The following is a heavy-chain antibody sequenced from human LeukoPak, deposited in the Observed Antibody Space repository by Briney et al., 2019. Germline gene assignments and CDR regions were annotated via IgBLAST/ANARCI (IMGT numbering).Heavy chain of an antibody. V-gene: IGHV1-18*01. CDR3: ARDHYDFWSGPGDPSNDRYKFDY. CDR2: IGAYNGNT. Sequence: ASVKVSCKASGYTFTSSGISWVRQAPGQGLEWMGWIGAYNGNTNYAQKLQGRVTMTTDTSTSTAYMELRSLRSDDTAVYYCARDHYDFWSGPGDPSNDRYKFDYWGQGTLVTVSS. CDR1: GYTFTSSG. J-gene: IGHJ4*02. D-gene: IGHD3-3*01.